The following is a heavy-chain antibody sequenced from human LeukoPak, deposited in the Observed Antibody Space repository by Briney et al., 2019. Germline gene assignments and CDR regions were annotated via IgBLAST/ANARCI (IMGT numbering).Heavy chain of an antibody. J-gene: IGHJ4*02. D-gene: IGHD3-22*01. CDR2: IRYDGSNK. CDR3: AKDRAYYYDSSGGIGFDY. CDR1: GFTFSSYG. V-gene: IGHV3-30*02. Sequence: PGRSLRLSCAASGFTFSSYGMHWVRQAPGKGLEWVAFIRYDGSNKYYADSVKGRFTISRDNSKNTLYLQMNSLRAEDSAVYYCAKDRAYYYDSSGGIGFDYWGQGTLVTVSS.